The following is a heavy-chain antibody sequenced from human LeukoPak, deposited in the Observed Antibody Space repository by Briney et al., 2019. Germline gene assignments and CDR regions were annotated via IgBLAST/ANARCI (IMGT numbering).Heavy chain of an antibody. V-gene: IGHV1-8*03. J-gene: IGHJ4*02. CDR3: ARGGPTGTRIHYYDSSGYLSDY. CDR2: MNPNSGNT. Sequence: SVKVSCKASGYTFTSYDINWVRQATGQGLEWMGWMNPNSGNTGYAQKFQGRVTITRNTSISTAYMELSSLRSEDTAVYYCARGGPTGTRIHYYDSSGYLSDYWGQGTLVTVSS. D-gene: IGHD3-22*01. CDR1: GYTFTSYD.